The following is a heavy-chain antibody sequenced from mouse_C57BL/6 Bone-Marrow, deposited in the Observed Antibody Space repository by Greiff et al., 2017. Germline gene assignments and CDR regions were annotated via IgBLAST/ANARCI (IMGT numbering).Heavy chain of an antibody. J-gene: IGHJ3*01. V-gene: IGHV7-3*01. CDR1: GFTFTDYY. CDR3: ARSTGSSFAY. CDR2: IRNKANGYTT. Sequence: EVKVVESGGGLVQPGGSLSLSCAASGFTFTDYYMSWVRQPPGKALEWLGFIRNKANGYTTEYSASVKGRFTISRDNSQSILYLQMNALRAEDSATYYCARSTGSSFAYWGQGTLVTVSA. D-gene: IGHD4-1*02.